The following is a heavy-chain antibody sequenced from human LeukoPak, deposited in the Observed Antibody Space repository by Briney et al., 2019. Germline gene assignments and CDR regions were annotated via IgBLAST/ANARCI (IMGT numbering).Heavy chain of an antibody. CDR3: ARDYCSSTSCPFDY. D-gene: IGHD2-2*01. CDR2: INPNSGDT. J-gene: IGHJ4*02. CDR1: GGTFSSYA. V-gene: IGHV1-2*02. Sequence: ASVKVSCKASGGTFSSYAISWVRQAPGQGLEWMGGINPNSGDTNYAQNFQGRVTMTRDTSISTAYMELSRLRSDDTAVYYCARDYCSSTSCPFDYWGQGTLVTVSS.